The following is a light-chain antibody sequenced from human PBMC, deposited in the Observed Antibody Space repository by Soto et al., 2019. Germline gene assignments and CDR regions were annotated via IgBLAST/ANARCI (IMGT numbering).Light chain of an antibody. CDR2: DAS. CDR1: QSISSW. Sequence: DIQMTQSPSTLSASVGDRVTITCRASQSISSWLAWYQQKPGKAPKLLIYDASSLESGVPLRFSGSGSGTEFTLTTSSLQPDDFATYYCQQYNSYETFGQGTKVDIK. V-gene: IGKV1-5*01. CDR3: QQYNSYET. J-gene: IGKJ1*01.